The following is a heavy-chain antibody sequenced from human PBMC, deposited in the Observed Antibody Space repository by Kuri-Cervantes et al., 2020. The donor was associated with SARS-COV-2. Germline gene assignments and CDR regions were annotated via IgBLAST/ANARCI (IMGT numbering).Heavy chain of an antibody. J-gene: IGHJ3*02. CDR2: INPNSGGT. V-gene: IGHV1-2*02. Sequence: ASVKVSCKASGYTFTGYYMHWVRQAPGQGLEWMGWINPNSGGTNYAQKFQGRVTMTRDTSISTAYMELSRLRSDDTAVYYCARVPKIGHCSSTSCSRHAFDIWGQGTMVTVSS. CDR1: GYTFTGYY. CDR3: ARVPKIGHCSSTSCSRHAFDI. D-gene: IGHD2-2*01.